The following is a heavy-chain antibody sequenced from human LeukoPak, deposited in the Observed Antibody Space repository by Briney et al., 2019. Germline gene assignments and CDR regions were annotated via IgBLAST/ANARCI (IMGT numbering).Heavy chain of an antibody. D-gene: IGHD5-18*01. J-gene: IGHJ3*02. CDR3: VRGRRGYSYGNAFDI. CDR1: GGSFSGYY. Sequence: SETLSLTCAVYGGSFSGYYWSWIRQPPGKGLEWIGEINHSGSTNYNPSLKSRVTISVDTSKNQFSLKLSSVTAADTAVYYCVRGRRGYSYGNAFDIWGQGTMVTVSS. V-gene: IGHV4-34*01. CDR2: INHSGST.